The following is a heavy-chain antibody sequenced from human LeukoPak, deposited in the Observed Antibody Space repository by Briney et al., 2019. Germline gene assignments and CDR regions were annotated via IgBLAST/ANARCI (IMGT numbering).Heavy chain of an antibody. CDR2: INHSGTT. J-gene: IGHJ4*02. V-gene: IGHV4-34*01. D-gene: IGHD2-8*01. Sequence: PSETVSLTCGVFGGAFSEYYWTWIHQSPGKGLEWIGEINHSGTTNYNPSLESRVTISVDTSKNQFSLNLSSVTAADTAVYYCASNGPLLSDTNRYYFNYWGQGTLVTVSS. CDR1: GGAFSEYY. CDR3: ASNGPLLSDTNRYYFNY.